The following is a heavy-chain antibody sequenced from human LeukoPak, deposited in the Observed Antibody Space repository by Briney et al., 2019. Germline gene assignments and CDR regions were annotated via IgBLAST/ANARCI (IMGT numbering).Heavy chain of an antibody. CDR3: ATGVRAIPIYY. V-gene: IGHV1-69*16. Sequence: SVKVSCKSSGGSFISSTWSWVRQARGQGPEWMGGILPILGSATYAQKFQGRVTITTDESTNTAYMELRSLRSDDTAVFYCATGVRAIPIYYWGQGPLVTVSS. J-gene: IGHJ4*02. CDR2: ILPILGSA. CDR1: GGSFISST. D-gene: IGHD2-21*01.